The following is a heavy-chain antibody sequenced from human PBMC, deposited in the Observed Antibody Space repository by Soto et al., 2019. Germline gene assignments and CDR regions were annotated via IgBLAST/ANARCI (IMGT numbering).Heavy chain of an antibody. J-gene: IGHJ6*02. Sequence: QVQLVQSGDEVKKPGASVKVSCKASGYIFVNYGIAWVRQAPGQXXXGMGWISPYTGNTHSSSKVQGRLTMTTDTSTSTAYMDLGSLTSDDTAVYYCAMVDNYVTPTPQDVWGQGTTVTVSS. D-gene: IGHD3-16*01. CDR1: GYIFVNYG. CDR2: ISPYTGNT. CDR3: AMVDNYVTPTPQDV. V-gene: IGHV1-18*01.